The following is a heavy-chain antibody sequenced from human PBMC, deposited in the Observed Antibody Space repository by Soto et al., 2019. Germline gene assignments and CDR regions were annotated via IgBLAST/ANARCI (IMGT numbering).Heavy chain of an antibody. D-gene: IGHD2-2*01. CDR2: ISYDGSNQ. CDR1: GFSFSRHG. V-gene: IGHV3-30-3*01. J-gene: IGHJ6*02. CDR3: ARDRSSTDYYYGMDL. Sequence: AGGSLRLSCAASGFSFSRHGMHWVRQAPGKGLEWVAVISYDGSNQDYADSVKGRFSISRDNSKNTVYLQMNSLRVEDSAVYYCARDRSSTDYYYGMDLWGQGTTVTVSS.